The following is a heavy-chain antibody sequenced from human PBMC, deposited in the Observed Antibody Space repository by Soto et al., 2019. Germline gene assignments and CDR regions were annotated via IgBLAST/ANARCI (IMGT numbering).Heavy chain of an antibody. J-gene: IGHJ6*03. CDR3: ARDKGIAARAPGRRYYYYYMDV. D-gene: IGHD6-6*01. CDR1: GYTFTSYD. Sequence: QVQLVQSGAEVKKPGASVKVSCKASGYTFTSYDINWVRQATGQGLEWMGCMNPNSGNTGYAQKFQGRVTMTRNTSISTPYMEVSSLRSEDTAVYYCARDKGIAARAPGRRYYYYYMDVWGKGTTVTVSS. CDR2: MNPNSGNT. V-gene: IGHV1-8*01.